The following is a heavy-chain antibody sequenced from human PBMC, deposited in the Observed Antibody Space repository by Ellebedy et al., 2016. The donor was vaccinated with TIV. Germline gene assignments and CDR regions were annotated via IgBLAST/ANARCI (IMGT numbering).Heavy chain of an antibody. CDR3: AKDTNGANSPVDY. CDR2: ISGSGGST. D-gene: IGHD1-1*01. Sequence: GGSLRLXXAASGFTFSSYAMSWVRQAPDKGLDWVSAISGSGGSTYYADSVKGRFTISRDTSKNTLYLQMNSLRAEDTAVHYCAKDTNGANSPVDYWGQGTLVTVSS. J-gene: IGHJ4*02. CDR1: GFTFSSYA. V-gene: IGHV3-23*01.